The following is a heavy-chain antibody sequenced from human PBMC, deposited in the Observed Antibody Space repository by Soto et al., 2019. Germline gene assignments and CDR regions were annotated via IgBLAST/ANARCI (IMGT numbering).Heavy chain of an antibody. V-gene: IGHV3-64D*06. J-gene: IGHJ6*02. CDR1: GFTFSSYA. D-gene: IGHD6-13*01. CDR3: VDVAAAGTIGMDV. Sequence: HPGGSLRLSCSASGFTFSSYAMHWVRQAPGKGLEYVSAISSNGGSTYYADSVKGRFTISRDNSKNTLYLQMSSLRAEDTAVYYCVDVAAAGTIGMDVWGQGTTVTVSS. CDR2: ISSNGGST.